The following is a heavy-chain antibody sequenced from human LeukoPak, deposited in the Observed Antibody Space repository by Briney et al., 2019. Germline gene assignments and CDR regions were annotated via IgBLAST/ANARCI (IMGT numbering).Heavy chain of an antibody. Sequence: GGSLRLSCAASGFTFDDYAMHWVRQAPGKGLEWVSGISWNSGSIGYADSVKGRFTISRDNAKNSLYLQMNSLRAEDTALYYCAKGPPADCSSTSCPRLDYWGQGTLVTVSS. D-gene: IGHD2-2*01. V-gene: IGHV3-9*01. CDR2: ISWNSGSI. CDR1: GFTFDDYA. CDR3: AKGPPADCSSTSCPRLDY. J-gene: IGHJ4*02.